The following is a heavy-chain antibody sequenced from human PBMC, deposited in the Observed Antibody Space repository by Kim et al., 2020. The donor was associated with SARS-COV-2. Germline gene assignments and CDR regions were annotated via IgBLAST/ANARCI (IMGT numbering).Heavy chain of an antibody. CDR2: ISGSGGSP. V-gene: IGHV3-23*01. J-gene: IGHJ4*02. Sequence: GGSLRLSCAASGFTFSSYAMSWVRQAPGEGLEWVSAISGSGGSPYYADSVKGRFTISRDNSKNTLYLQMNSLRAEDTAVYYCAKQDYDFWSGYYVEGYWCQGVLVTVSS. CDR3: AKQDYDFWSGYYVEGY. CDR1: GFTFSSYA. D-gene: IGHD3-3*01.